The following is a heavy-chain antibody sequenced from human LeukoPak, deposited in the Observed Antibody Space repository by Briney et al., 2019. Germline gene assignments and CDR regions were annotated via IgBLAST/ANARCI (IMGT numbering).Heavy chain of an antibody. V-gene: IGHV3-21*04. J-gene: IGHJ4*02. CDR2: ITSSSTYV. CDR3: AKESSQFDY. Sequence: GGSLRLSCAASGFTSFSNYSMNWVRQAPGKGLEWVSSITSSSTYVYYADSVKGRFTISRDNAKNSLYLQMNSLRAEDTAVYYCAKESSQFDYWGQGTLVTVSS. D-gene: IGHD6-13*01. CDR1: GFTSFSNYS.